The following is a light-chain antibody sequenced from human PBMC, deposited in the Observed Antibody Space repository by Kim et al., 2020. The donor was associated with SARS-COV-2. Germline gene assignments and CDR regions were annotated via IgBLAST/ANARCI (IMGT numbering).Light chain of an antibody. CDR3: SSYTSNSTVV. CDR2: DVR. CDR1: SIDVGDYNH. J-gene: IGLJ2*01. V-gene: IGLV2-14*03. Sequence: HSITISWLRTSIDVGDYNHVSWYQQHAGKAPKLMIYDVRKRPSGVSNRFSGSKSGNTASLTISGLQAEDEADYYCSSYTSNSTVVFGGGTQLTVL.